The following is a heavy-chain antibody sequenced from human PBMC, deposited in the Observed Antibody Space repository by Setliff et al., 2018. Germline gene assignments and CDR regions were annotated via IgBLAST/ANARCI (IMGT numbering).Heavy chain of an antibody. CDR2: IHHSGST. V-gene: IGHV4-59*08. CDR3: ARRSPAYYSDSSGYFYDTSPYMDV. D-gene: IGHD3-22*01. Sequence: PSEPLSLTCTVSDGSISTYYWSWIRQPPGKRLEWIGFIHHSGSTHYNPSLKSRVTISVDTSKNQFSLKLSSLTAADTAVYYCARRSPAYYSDSSGYFYDTSPYMDVWGKGTTVTVSS. J-gene: IGHJ6*03. CDR1: DGSISTYY.